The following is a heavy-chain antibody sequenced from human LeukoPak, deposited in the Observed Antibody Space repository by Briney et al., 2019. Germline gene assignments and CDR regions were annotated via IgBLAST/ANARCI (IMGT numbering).Heavy chain of an antibody. CDR2: ISSSSSYI. J-gene: IGHJ4*02. CDR1: GFTFSSYS. V-gene: IGHV3-21*01. D-gene: IGHD3-9*01. Sequence: PGGSLRLSCAASGFTFSSYSMNWVRQAPGKGLEWVSSISSSSSYIYYADSVKGRFTVSRDNAKNSLYLQMNSLRAEDTAVYYCARLLDWRFDYWGQGTLVTVSS. CDR3: ARLLDWRFDY.